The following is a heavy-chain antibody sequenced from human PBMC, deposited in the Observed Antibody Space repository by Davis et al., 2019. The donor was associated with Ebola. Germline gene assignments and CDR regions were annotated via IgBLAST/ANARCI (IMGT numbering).Heavy chain of an antibody. CDR1: GGSFSGYY. Sequence: SQTLSLTCAVYGGSFSGYYWSWIRQPPGKGLEWIGEINHSGSTNYNPSLKSRVTISVDTSKNQFSLKLSSVTAADTAVYYCARVRTDTATTDYYGMDVWGQGTTVTVSS. CDR3: ARVRTDTATTDYYGMDV. V-gene: IGHV4-34*01. D-gene: IGHD5-18*01. J-gene: IGHJ6*02. CDR2: INHSGST.